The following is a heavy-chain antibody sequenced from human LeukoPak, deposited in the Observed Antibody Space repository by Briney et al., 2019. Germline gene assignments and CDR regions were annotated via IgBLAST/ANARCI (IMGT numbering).Heavy chain of an antibody. J-gene: IGHJ4*02. Sequence: GGSLRLSCAASGFTFTSYAMSWVRQAPKKGLEWVSVISASGGSTNYADSVKGRFTISRDNSKNTLYLQMNSLRAEDTAVYYCARDVVVRGVIIKSNYFDYWGQGTLVTVSS. D-gene: IGHD3-10*01. V-gene: IGHV3-23*01. CDR1: GFTFTSYA. CDR2: ISASGGST. CDR3: ARDVVVRGVIIKSNYFDY.